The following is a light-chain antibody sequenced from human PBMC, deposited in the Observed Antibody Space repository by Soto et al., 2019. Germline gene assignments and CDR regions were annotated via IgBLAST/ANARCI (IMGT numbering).Light chain of an antibody. CDR2: EVS. CDR3: GSYTGGSPWV. J-gene: IGLJ3*02. Sequence: QSVLTQPASVSGSPGQSITISCTGTSSDVGGYNYVSWYQHHPGKAPKLMIYEVSNRPFGVSNRFSGSKSGNTASLTISGLQAEDEADYYCGSYTGGSPWVFGGGTQLTVL. CDR1: SSDVGGYNY. V-gene: IGLV2-14*01.